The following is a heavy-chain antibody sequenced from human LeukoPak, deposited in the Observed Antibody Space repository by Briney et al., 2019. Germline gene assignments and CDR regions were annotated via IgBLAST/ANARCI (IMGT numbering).Heavy chain of an antibody. Sequence: GGSLRLSCAASRFTFDDYAMHWVRQAPGKGLEWVSGISWNSGSIGYADSVKGRFTISREHAKNSLYLQIHSLRAENTALYYCAKDIDSSGYYYFDYWGQGTLVTASS. V-gene: IGHV3-9*01. J-gene: IGHJ4*02. CDR2: ISWNSGSI. CDR3: AKDIDSSGYYYFDY. CDR1: RFTFDDYA. D-gene: IGHD3-22*01.